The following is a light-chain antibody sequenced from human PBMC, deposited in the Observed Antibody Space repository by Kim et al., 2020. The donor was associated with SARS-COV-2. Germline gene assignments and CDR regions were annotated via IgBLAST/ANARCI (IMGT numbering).Light chain of an antibody. CDR3: QQYYSYPYT. CDR2: AAS. J-gene: IGKJ2*01. Sequence: SASTGDTLTITCRPSQGISNYLAWYQQKPGTAPKLMIYAASTLQSGVPSRFSGSGSATDFTLTISCLQSEDFVTYYCQQYYSYPYTFGQGTKLEI. CDR1: QGISNY. V-gene: IGKV1-8*01.